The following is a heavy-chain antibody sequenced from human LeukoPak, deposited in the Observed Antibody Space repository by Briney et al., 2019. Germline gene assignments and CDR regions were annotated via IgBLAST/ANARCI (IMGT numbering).Heavy chain of an antibody. CDR3: ARDTYGSIMYYYYGMDV. D-gene: IGHD3-10*01. V-gene: IGHV3-33*01. CDR2: IWYDGSNK. CDR1: GIPLQSYC. J-gene: IGHJ6*02. Sequence: PGRSLRLSCAGPGIPLQSYCLHRVRPAPSKGLGWGDGIWYDGSNKQYTDSVKGRFTISRDNSKNTLYLQMNSLRAEDTAVYYCARDTYGSIMYYYYGMDVWGQGTTVTVSS.